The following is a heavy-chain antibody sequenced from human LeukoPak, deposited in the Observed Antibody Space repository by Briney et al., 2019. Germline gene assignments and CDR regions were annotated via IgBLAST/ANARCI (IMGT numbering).Heavy chain of an antibody. J-gene: IGHJ4*02. V-gene: IGHV3-30*02. CDR1: GFTFSSYG. Sequence: PGGSLRLSCAASGFTFSSYGMHWVRQAPGKGLEGVAFIRYDGSNKYYADSVKGGFTISRDNSKNTLYLQMNSLRAEDTAVYYCAKSQRIDWGSGSYYTSGNRPFDYWGQGTLVTVSS. D-gene: IGHD3-10*01. CDR2: IRYDGSNK. CDR3: AKSQRIDWGSGSYYTSGNRPFDY.